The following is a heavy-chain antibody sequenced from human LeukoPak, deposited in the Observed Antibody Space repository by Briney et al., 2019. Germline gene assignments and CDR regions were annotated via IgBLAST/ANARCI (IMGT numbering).Heavy chain of an antibody. V-gene: IGHV4-31*03. CDR1: GGSISSGGYY. D-gene: IGHD3/OR15-3a*01. CDR3: ARQPPIGPFDY. Sequence: SETLSLTCTVSGGSISSGGYYWSWIRQHPGKGLEWIGYIYYSGSTYYNPSLKSRVTTSVDTSKNQFSLKLSSVTAADTAVYYCARQPPIGPFDYWGQGTLVTVSS. J-gene: IGHJ4*02. CDR2: IYYSGST.